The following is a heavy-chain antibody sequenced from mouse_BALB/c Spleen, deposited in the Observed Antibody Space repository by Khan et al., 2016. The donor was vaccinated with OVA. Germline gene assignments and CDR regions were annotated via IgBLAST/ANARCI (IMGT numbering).Heavy chain of an antibody. J-gene: IGHJ2*01. Sequence: IQLVQSGPELVKPGASVKVSCKASGYSFTDYNMFWVKQSLGKTLEWIGYIDPYTGGTNYNQKFMGRATLTVDKSSSTAFMHLTSLTSGDSAVYYCALIYHYGSGFDYWGQGTTLTVSS. CDR3: ALIYHYGSGFDY. D-gene: IGHD1-1*01. CDR1: GYSFTDYN. CDR2: IDPYTGGT. V-gene: IGHV1S135*01.